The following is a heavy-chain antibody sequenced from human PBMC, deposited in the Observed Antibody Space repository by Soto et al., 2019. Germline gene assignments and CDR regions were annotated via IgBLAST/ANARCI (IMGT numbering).Heavy chain of an antibody. CDR3: ARVGEKGFLEWLSPYYYGMDV. V-gene: IGHV1-8*01. Sequence: QVQLVQSGAEVKKPGASVKVSCKASGYTFTSYDINWVRQATGQGLEWMGWMNPNSGNTGYAQKFQGRVTMTRNTSISTAYMELSSLRSEDTAVYYCARVGEKGFLEWLSPYYYGMDVWGQGTTVTVSS. D-gene: IGHD3-3*01. CDR1: GYTFTSYD. J-gene: IGHJ6*02. CDR2: MNPNSGNT.